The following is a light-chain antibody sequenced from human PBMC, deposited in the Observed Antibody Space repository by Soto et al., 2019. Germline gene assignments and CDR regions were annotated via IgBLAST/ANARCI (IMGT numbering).Light chain of an antibody. Sequence: VLTQSPGTLSLSPGERATLSCRASQSFVNMYLAWYQQKPGQAPRLLMYGASRRPTGIPDRFSGSGSGTDFTITISSLQSEDFAVYYWQQYTNWWTFGQGTKVDIK. J-gene: IGKJ1*01. CDR3: QQYTNWWT. CDR1: QSFVNMY. V-gene: IGKV3-20*01. CDR2: GAS.